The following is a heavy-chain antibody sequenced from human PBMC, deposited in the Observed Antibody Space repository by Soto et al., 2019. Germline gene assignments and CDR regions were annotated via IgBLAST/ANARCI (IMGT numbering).Heavy chain of an antibody. J-gene: IGHJ6*02. V-gene: IGHV3-21*01. CDR2: ISSSSRDI. CDR1: GFIFSTYT. D-gene: IGHD3-16*01. Sequence: PGGSLRLSCAASGFIFSTYTINWVRQAPGKGPEWVASISSSSRDIFYADSVKARFTISRDNANSSVDLQMNSLGVGDTAIYYCARGSWGGDGIDVWGQGTTVTVSS. CDR3: ARGSWGGDGIDV.